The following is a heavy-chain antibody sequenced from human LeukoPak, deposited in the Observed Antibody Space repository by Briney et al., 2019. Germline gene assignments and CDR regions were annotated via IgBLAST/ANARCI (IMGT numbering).Heavy chain of an antibody. Sequence: GASVKVSCKASGYTFTGYYMHWVRQAPGQGLEWMGWINPNSGGTNYAQKFQGRVTMTRDTSISTAYMELSRLRSDDTAVYYCATYPESRYSYGYNYYGMDVWGQGTTVTVSS. J-gene: IGHJ6*02. V-gene: IGHV1-2*02. CDR2: INPNSGGT. CDR3: ATYPESRYSYGYNYYGMDV. D-gene: IGHD5-18*01. CDR1: GYTFTGYY.